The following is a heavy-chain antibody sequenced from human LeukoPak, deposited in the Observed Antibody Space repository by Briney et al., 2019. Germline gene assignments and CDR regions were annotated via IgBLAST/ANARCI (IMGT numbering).Heavy chain of an antibody. CDR3: ARLRVSGSYLYYFDY. CDR2: ILTSGTS. CDR1: NGSISSYH. J-gene: IGHJ4*02. D-gene: IGHD1-26*01. V-gene: IGHV4-4*09. Sequence: SETLSLTCTVSNGSISSYHWSWVRQPPGKGLEWIGYILTSGTSNYNPSLKSRLTISVDTSKNQFTLKLSSVTAADTAVYYCARLRVSGSYLYYFDYWGQGTLVTVSS.